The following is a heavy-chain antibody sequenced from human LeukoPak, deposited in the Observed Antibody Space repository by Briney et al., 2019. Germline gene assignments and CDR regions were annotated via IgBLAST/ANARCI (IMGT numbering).Heavy chain of an antibody. D-gene: IGHD3-9*01. J-gene: IGHJ6*02. V-gene: IGHV4-4*07. CDR2: VHRSGDT. CDR3: ARDDFEYSVHYGMDV. Sequence: SETLSLTCSVSGGSISSYYWSWIRQPAGKGLEWVGRVHRSGDTNYNPSLKSRLTMSVETSKNQIPLRLRSVSAADTAVYYCARDDFEYSVHYGMDVWGQGTTVTVSS. CDR1: GGSISSYY.